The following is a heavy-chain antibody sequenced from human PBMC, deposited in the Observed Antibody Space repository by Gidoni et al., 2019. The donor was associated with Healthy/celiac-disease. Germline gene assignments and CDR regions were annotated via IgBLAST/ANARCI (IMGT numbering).Heavy chain of an antibody. V-gene: IGHV3-49*03. CDR2: IISKAYGGTT. CDR3: TRGGGSYYGEDYYYYYGMDV. Sequence: EVQLVESGGGLVQPVRSLRLSCTASGFTFGDSALSWFRQAPGKGLGWVCCIISKAYGGTTEYAESVKGRFTISRDESKSIAYLQMNSLKTEDTAVYYCTRGGGSYYGEDYYYYYGMDVWGQGTTVTVSS. D-gene: IGHD1-26*01. CDR1: GFTFGDSA. J-gene: IGHJ6*02.